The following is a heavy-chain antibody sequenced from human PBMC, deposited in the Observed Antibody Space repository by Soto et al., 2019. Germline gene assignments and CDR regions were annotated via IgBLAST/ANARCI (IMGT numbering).Heavy chain of an antibody. D-gene: IGHD3-16*01. V-gene: IGHV3-30-3*01. Sequence: QVQLVESGGGVVQPGRSLRLSCAASGFTFSSYAMHWVRQAPGKGLEWVAVISYDGSNKYYADSVKGRFTISRDNSKNTLYLQMNSLRAEDTAVYYCARAAGGPFDYWGQGTLVTVSS. J-gene: IGHJ4*02. CDR3: ARAAGGPFDY. CDR2: ISYDGSNK. CDR1: GFTFSSYA.